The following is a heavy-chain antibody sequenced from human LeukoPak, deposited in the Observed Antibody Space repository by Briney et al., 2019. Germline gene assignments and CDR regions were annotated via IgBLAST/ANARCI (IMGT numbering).Heavy chain of an antibody. Sequence: GGSLRLSCAASGFTFSSYGMHWVRQAPGKGLEWVAVISYDGSNKYYADSVKGRFTISRDNAKTSLYLQMNSLRAEDTAVYYCARDLSGITGYTYGRGIDYWGQGTLVTVSS. V-gene: IGHV3-30*03. D-gene: IGHD5-18*01. CDR3: ARDLSGITGYTYGRGIDY. CDR2: ISYDGSNK. CDR1: GFTFSSYG. J-gene: IGHJ4*02.